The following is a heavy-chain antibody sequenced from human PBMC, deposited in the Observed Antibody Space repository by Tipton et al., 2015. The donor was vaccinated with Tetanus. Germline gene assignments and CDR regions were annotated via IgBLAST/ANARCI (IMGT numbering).Heavy chain of an antibody. CDR3: ARDLRAGDFYYYYGMDV. CDR1: GFKFDDYA. J-gene: IGHJ6*02. Sequence: SLRLSCAVSGFKFDDYAVHWVRQAPGKGLEWVSGISWNSGAKGYAASVEGRFTISRDDARNSLSLEMNSLRDEDTAVYYCARDLRAGDFYYYYGMDVWGQGTTVTVSS. CDR2: ISWNSGAK. D-gene: IGHD3-16*01. V-gene: IGHV3-9*01.